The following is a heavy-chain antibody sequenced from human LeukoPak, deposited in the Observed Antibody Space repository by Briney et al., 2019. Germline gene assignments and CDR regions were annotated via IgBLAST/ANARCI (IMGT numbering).Heavy chain of an antibody. CDR2: ISYDGSNK. D-gene: IGHD1-26*01. V-gene: IGHV3-30-3*01. CDR3: ARDQGGSYVGTAFDI. Sequence: GRSLRLSCAASGFTFSSYAMHWVRQAPGKGLEWVAVISYDGSNKYYADSVKGRFTISRDNSKNTLYLQMNSLRAEDTAVYYCARDQGGSYVGTAFDIWGQGTMVTVSS. J-gene: IGHJ3*02. CDR1: GFTFSSYA.